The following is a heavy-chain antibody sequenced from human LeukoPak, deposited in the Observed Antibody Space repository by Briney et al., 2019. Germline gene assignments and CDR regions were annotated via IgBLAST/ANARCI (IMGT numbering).Heavy chain of an antibody. D-gene: IGHD2-21*02. Sequence: PSQTLSLTCTVSGGSISSGGYYWSWIRQHPGKGLEWIGYIYYSGSTYYNPSLKSRVTISVDTSKNQFSLKLSSVTAADTAVHYCARVLEDCGGDCYPGGFDYWGQGTLVTVSS. V-gene: IGHV4-31*03. CDR3: ARVLEDCGGDCYPGGFDY. J-gene: IGHJ4*02. CDR2: IYYSGST. CDR1: GGSISSGGYY.